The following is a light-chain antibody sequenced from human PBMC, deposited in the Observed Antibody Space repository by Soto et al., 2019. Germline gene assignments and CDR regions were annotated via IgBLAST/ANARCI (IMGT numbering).Light chain of an antibody. CDR2: DVS. V-gene: IGLV2-14*01. J-gene: IGLJ1*01. CDR3: SSYTISSTYV. Sequence: QSALTQPASVSGSPGQSITISCTGTSSDVGDYNYVSWYQQHPGKAPKLMIFDVSNRPSGVSNRFSGSKSGNTASLTISGLQAEDEAEYYCSSYTISSTYVFGTGTKVTVL. CDR1: SSDVGDYNY.